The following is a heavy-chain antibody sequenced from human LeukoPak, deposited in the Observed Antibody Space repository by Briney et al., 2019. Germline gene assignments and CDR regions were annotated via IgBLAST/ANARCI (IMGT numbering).Heavy chain of an antibody. J-gene: IGHJ4*02. D-gene: IGHD3-10*01. CDR3: ARGDYYGDY. CDR1: GFTFSSYA. Sequence: GGSLRLSCAASGFTFSSYAMSWVRQAPGKGLVWVSRINPDGSTTSYADSVRGRFTISRDNAKNTLYLQMNSLRAEDTAVYYCARGDYYGDYWGQGTLVTVSS. V-gene: IGHV3-74*01. CDR2: INPDGSTT.